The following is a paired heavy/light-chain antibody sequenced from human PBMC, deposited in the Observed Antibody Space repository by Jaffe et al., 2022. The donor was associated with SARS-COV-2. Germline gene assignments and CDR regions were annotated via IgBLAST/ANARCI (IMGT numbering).Light chain of an antibody. CDR3: QQYNTYPPT. Sequence: DIQMTQSPSSLSASVGDRVTITCRASQSISNSLAWFQQKPGKAPKALIYAASNLQTGVPSKFSGSGSGTDFVLTISSLQSEDFATYYCQQYNTYPPTFGGGTKVEIK. V-gene: IGKV1-16*02. CDR2: AAS. CDR1: QSISNS. J-gene: IGKJ4*01.
Heavy chain of an antibody. CDR1: GLTFSVYG. CDR2: ISNNGNNK. V-gene: IGHV3-30-3*01. J-gene: IGHJ4*02. D-gene: IGHD6-19*01. Sequence: QVQLVESGGGVVQPGTSLRLSCAVSGLTFSVYGMHWVRQAPGRGLEWVAVISNNGNNKYYADSVKGRFTISRDNSKNTLYLQMSSLRTEDTAIYYCARGHRNGWYGDLDYWGQGTLVTVSA. CDR3: ARGHRNGWYGDLDY.